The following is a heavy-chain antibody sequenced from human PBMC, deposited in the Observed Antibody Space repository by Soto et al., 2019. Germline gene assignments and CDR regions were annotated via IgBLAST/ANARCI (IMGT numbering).Heavy chain of an antibody. CDR2: IWYDGSNK. V-gene: IGHV3-33*01. Sequence: QVQLVESGGGVVQPGRSLRLSCAASGFTFSSYGMHWVRQAPGKGLEWVAVIWYDGSNKYYADSVKGRSTISRDNSKNTLYLQMNSLRAEDTAVYYCASQTTTRGSAFDIWGQGTMVTVSS. CDR1: GFTFSSYG. J-gene: IGHJ3*02. CDR3: ASQTTTRGSAFDI. D-gene: IGHD4-17*01.